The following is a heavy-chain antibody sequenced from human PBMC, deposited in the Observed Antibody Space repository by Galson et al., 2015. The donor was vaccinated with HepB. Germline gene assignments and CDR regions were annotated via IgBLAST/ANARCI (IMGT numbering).Heavy chain of an antibody. J-gene: IGHJ4*02. V-gene: IGHV4-30-4*01. D-gene: IGHD7-27*01. CDR2: ITYSGRT. CDR1: GGSVTSGDSY. Sequence: TLSLTCTVSGGSVTSGDSYWGWIRQPPGHGLEWIAYITYSGRTFYGPSLKNRVIISIDMAKSQFSLKLTSVTAADAAIYYCVRRRTGELGRYFDSWGQGIPVTVSS. CDR3: VRRRTGELGRYFDS.